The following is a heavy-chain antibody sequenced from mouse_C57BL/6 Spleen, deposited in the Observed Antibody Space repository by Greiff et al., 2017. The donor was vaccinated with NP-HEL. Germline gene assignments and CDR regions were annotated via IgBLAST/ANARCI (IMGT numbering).Heavy chain of an antibody. J-gene: IGHJ4*01. CDR3: ARHELRYAMDY. D-gene: IGHD1-1*01. CDR2: ISNLAYSI. CDR1: GFTFSDYG. V-gene: IGHV5-15*01. Sequence: VQLQQSGGGLVQPGGSLKLSCAASGFTFSDYGMAWVRQAPRKGPEWVAFISNLAYSIYYADTVTGRFTISRENAKNTLYLEMSSLRSEDTAMYYCARHELRYAMDYWGQGTSVTVSS.